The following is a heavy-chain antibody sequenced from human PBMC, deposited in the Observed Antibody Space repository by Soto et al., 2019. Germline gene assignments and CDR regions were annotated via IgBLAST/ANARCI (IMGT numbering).Heavy chain of an antibody. V-gene: IGHV4-4*07. CDR3: ARSHAGGDCYSSCLYNWFDP. CDR1: GGSIISYC. Sequence: PSVPLSVTCTVAGGSIISYCWSWIRKPAGKGLEWIGRIYTSGSTNYNPSLKGRFTISRDNAKNTLYLQMNSLRAEDTAVYYCARSHAGGDCYSSCLYNWFDPWGQGTQVTVSS. J-gene: IGHJ5*02. CDR2: IYTSGST. D-gene: IGHD2-21*02.